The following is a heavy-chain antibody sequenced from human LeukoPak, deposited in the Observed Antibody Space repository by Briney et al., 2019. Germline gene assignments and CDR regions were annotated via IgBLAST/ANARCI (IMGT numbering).Heavy chain of an antibody. Sequence: GVSLRLSCAASGFTFSSYSMNCVRQAPGKGLEWGSYMSSSSSTIYYADSVKGRFTLYRENAQNSLYLQMNSLRAEHTAVYYCARDPGIATYWGQGTLVTVSS. V-gene: IGHV3-48*04. CDR2: MSSSSSTI. CDR3: ARDPGIATY. CDR1: GFTFSSYS. J-gene: IGHJ4*02. D-gene: IGHD6-13*01.